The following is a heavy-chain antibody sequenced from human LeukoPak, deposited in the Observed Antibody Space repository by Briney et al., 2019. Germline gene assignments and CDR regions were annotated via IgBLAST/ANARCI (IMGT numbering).Heavy chain of an antibody. D-gene: IGHD5-12*01. CDR3: AKGYSGYDWSLVDY. V-gene: IGHV3-30*18. CDR2: ISYDGSNK. J-gene: IGHJ4*02. CDR1: GFTFSSYG. Sequence: GGSLRLSCAASGFTFSSYGMHWVRQAPGKGLEWVAVISYDGSNKYYADSVKGRFTISRDNSKNTLYLQMNSLRAEDAAVYYCAKGYSGYDWSLVDYWGQGTLVTVSS.